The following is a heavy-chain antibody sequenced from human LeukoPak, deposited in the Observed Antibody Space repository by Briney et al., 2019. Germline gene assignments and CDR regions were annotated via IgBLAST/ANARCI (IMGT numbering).Heavy chain of an antibody. CDR2: IKSKTDGGTT. V-gene: IGHV3-15*01. J-gene: IGHJ4*02. Sequence: GGSLRLSCAASLCTFSNACMTWVRQAPGEGLEWVGLIKSKTDGGTTDYAAPVKGRLSLSRDDSKNTLYLQMNSLKTEDTAVYYCTTVGCSGGTCFFDYWGQGTLVTVSS. D-gene: IGHD2-15*01. CDR1: LCTFSNAC. CDR3: TTVGCSGGTCFFDY.